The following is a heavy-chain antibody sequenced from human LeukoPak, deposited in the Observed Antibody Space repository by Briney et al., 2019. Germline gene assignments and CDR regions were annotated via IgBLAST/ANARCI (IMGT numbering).Heavy chain of an antibody. CDR1: GFTFSSYA. V-gene: IGHV3-23*01. D-gene: IGHD2-8*02. CDR2: ITSSGGST. J-gene: IGHJ3*02. Sequence: GASLRLPCAASGFTFSSYAMSWVRQAPGKGLEWVSTITSSGGSTYYADSVKGRFTVSRDNSKNTLFLQTNSLRAEDTAVYYCAKGSLTIWYAFDIWGQGTMVTVSS. CDR3: AKGSLTIWYAFDI.